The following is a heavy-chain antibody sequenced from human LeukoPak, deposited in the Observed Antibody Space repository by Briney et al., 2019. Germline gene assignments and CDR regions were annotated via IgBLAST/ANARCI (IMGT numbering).Heavy chain of an antibody. CDR3: ARGGLAVQFDY. V-gene: IGHV4-31*03. D-gene: IGHD3/OR15-3a*01. J-gene: IGHJ4*02. CDR2: IYYSGST. Sequence: SQTLSLTCTVSGGSISSGDYYWSWIRQHPGKGLEWIGYIYYSGSTYYNPSLKSRVTISVDTSKDQFSLKLSSVTAADTAVYYCARGGLAVQFDYWGQGTLVTVSS. CDR1: GGSISSGDYY.